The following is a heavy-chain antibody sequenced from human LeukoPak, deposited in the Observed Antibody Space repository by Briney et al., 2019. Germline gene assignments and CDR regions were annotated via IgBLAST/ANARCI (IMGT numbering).Heavy chain of an antibody. CDR2: IYHSGST. Sequence: SETLSLTCTVSGGSITTYYWGWIRQPPGKGLEWIGSIYHSGSTYYNPSLKSRVTISVDTSKNQFSLKLSSVTAADTAVYYCAREGITIFGVVIMDAFDIWGQGTMVTVSS. CDR3: AREGITIFGVVIMDAFDI. J-gene: IGHJ3*02. CDR1: GGSITTYY. D-gene: IGHD3-3*01. V-gene: IGHV4-38-2*02.